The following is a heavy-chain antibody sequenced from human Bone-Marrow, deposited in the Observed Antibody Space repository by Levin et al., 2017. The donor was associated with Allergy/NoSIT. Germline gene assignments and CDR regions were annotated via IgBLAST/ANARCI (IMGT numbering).Heavy chain of an antibody. V-gene: IGHV3-53*01. J-gene: IGHJ3*02. CDR2: IYSGGST. CDR1: GFIVSSNY. CDR3: ARDALAVAGYDALDI. Sequence: GGSLRLSCAASGFIVSSNYMSWVRQAPGKGLEWVSVIYSGGSTYYADSVKGRFTVSRDNSKNTLYLQMNSLRAEDTAVYYCARDALAVAGYDALDIWGQGTMVTVSS. D-gene: IGHD6-19*01.